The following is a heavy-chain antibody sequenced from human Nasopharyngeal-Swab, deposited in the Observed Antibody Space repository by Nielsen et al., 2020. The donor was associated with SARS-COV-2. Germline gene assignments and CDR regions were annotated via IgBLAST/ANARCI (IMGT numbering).Heavy chain of an antibody. Sequence: GESLKISCAAPGFTFSNAWMSWVRQAPGKGLEWVGRIKSKTDGGTTDYAAPVKGRFTISRDDSKNTLYLQMNSLKTEDTAVYYCTTDLDNWNDHYYYYYGMDVWGQGTTVTVSS. CDR3: TTDLDNWNDHYYYYYGMDV. CDR1: GFTFSNAW. J-gene: IGHJ6*02. V-gene: IGHV3-15*01. D-gene: IGHD1-1*01. CDR2: IKSKTDGGTT.